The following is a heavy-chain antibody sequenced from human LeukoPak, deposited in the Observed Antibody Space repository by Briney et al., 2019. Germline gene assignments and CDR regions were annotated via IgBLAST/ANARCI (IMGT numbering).Heavy chain of an antibody. Sequence: ASVKVSCKASGYTFTNYGISWVRQAPGQGLEWMGGIIPIFGTANYAQKFQGRVTITADESTSTAYMELSSLRSEDTAVYYCARDHPLYCSSTSCPRWNNAFDIWGQGTMVTVSS. J-gene: IGHJ3*02. CDR3: ARDHPLYCSSTSCPRWNNAFDI. V-gene: IGHV1-69*13. D-gene: IGHD2-2*01. CDR2: IIPIFGTA. CDR1: GYTFTNYG.